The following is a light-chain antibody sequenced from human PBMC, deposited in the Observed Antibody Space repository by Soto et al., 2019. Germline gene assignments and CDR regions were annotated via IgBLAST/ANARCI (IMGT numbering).Light chain of an antibody. CDR1: QSVSTN. J-gene: IGKJ1*01. V-gene: IGKV3-20*01. CDR3: QQYSNSLWT. Sequence: EVLVTQFPATLSVSPGERATLSCRASQSVSTNLAWYQQKPGQAPKLLIYGASSRATGIPDRFSGSGSGTDFTLTISRLKPEDFAVYYCQQYSNSLWTFGQGTKVDIK. CDR2: GAS.